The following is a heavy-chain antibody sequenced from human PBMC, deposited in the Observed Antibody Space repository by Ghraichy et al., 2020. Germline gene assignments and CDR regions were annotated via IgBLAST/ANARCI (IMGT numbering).Heavy chain of an antibody. CDR1: GYTFTGYY. CDR2: INPNSGGT. J-gene: IGHJ6*02. D-gene: IGHD6-6*01. CDR3: ARAYSSSYYYYGMDV. V-gene: IGHV1-2*02. Sequence: ASVKVSCKASGYTFTGYYMHWVRQAPGQVLEWMGWINPNSGGTNYAQKFQGRVTMTRDTSISTAYMELSRLRSDDTAVYYCARAYSSSYYYYGMDVWGQGTTVTVSS.